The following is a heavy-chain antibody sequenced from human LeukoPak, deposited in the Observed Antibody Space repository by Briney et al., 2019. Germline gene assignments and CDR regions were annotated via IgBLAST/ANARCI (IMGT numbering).Heavy chain of an antibody. D-gene: IGHD3-22*01. V-gene: IGHV4-34*01. CDR2: INHSGST. Sequence: SETLSLTCAVYGGSFSRYYWSWIRQPPGKGLEWIGEINHSGSTNYNPSLKSRVTISVDTSKNQFSLKLSSVTAADTAVYYCARGTRARSSGPPDYWGQGTLVTVSS. CDR1: GGSFSRYY. CDR3: ARGTRARSSGPPDY. J-gene: IGHJ4*02.